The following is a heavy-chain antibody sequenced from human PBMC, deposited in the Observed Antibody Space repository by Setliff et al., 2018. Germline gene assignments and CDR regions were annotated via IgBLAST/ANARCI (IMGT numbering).Heavy chain of an antibody. CDR2: ISPYNGNT. J-gene: IGHJ4*02. V-gene: IGHV1-18*04. D-gene: IGHD6-19*01. Sequence: ASVKVSCKASGYTLTNYYMHWVRQAPGQGLEWMGWISPYNGNTNYAQKFQGRVTLTTDTPTTTAYMDLRGLRSDDTAVYYCARTPPNRGLSNGWYVDYWGQGALVTVSS. CDR3: ARTPPNRGLSNGWYVDY. CDR1: GYTLTNYY.